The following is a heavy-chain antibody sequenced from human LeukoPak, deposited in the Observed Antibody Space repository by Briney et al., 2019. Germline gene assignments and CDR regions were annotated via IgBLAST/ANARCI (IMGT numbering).Heavy chain of an antibody. J-gene: IGHJ1*01. CDR1: GFTFSNYA. CDR3: ATFLAIVTARDSLYFQH. D-gene: IGHD3-3*02. V-gene: IGHV3-23*01. CDR2: VSGSGGVT. Sequence: ESLRLSCAASGFTFSNYAMSWVRQAPGKGLEWVSGVSGSGGVTYRAESVKGRFTISRDNSKNTLHLQMNSLRAEDTAVYYCATFLAIVTARDSLYFQHWGQGTLVTVSS.